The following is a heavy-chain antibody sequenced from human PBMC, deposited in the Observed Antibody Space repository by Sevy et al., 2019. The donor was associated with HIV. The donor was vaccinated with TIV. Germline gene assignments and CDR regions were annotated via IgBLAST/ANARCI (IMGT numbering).Heavy chain of an antibody. Sequence: ASVKVSCKASGGTFRSYAISWVRQAPGHGLEWMGGIIPIFGTANYAQKFQGRVTITADESTSTVYMELSSLRSEDTAVYYCARDRIAAAGIVSWFDPWGQGTLVTVSS. CDR2: IIPIFGTA. V-gene: IGHV1-69*13. CDR1: GGTFRSYA. D-gene: IGHD6-13*01. J-gene: IGHJ5*02. CDR3: ARDRIAAAGIVSWFDP.